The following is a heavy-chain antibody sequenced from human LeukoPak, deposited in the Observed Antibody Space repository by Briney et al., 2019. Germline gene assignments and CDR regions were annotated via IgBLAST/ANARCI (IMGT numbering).Heavy chain of an antibody. D-gene: IGHD2-8*01. J-gene: IGHJ6*03. CDR3: AKAGDCTNGVCYTTYYMDV. Sequence: GGSLRLSXAASGFTFDDYAMHWVRQAPGKGVEWVSHINWDGGSTYYADSVKGRFTISRDISKNSLYLQMNSLRAEDTALYYCAKAGDCTNGVCYTTYYMDVWGKGTTVTVSS. CDR2: INWDGGST. CDR1: GFTFDDYA. V-gene: IGHV3-43D*04.